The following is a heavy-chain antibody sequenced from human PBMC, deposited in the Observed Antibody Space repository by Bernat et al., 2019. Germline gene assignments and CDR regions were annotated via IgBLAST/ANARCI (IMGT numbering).Heavy chain of an antibody. CDR2: IYYSGST. Sequence: QVQLQESGPGLVKPSETLSLTCTVSGGSISSYYWSWIRQPPGKGLEWIGYIYYSGSTNYNPSLKSRVTISVDTSKNQFSLKLSSVTAADTAVYYCAREERFLEWLFDGGTGTTRGYFDYWGQGTLVTVSS. CDR3: AREERFLEWLFDGGTGTTRGYFDY. CDR1: GGSISSYY. V-gene: IGHV4-59*01. D-gene: IGHD3-3*01. J-gene: IGHJ4*02.